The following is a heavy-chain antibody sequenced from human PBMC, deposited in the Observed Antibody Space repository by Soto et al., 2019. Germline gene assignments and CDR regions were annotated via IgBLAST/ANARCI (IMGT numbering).Heavy chain of an antibody. CDR1: GYTFTSYA. V-gene: IGHV1-3*01. J-gene: IGHJ5*02. CDR3: ARGLHIVVVTAIGLFDP. CDR2: INAGNGNT. D-gene: IGHD2-21*02. Sequence: GASVKVSCKASGYTFTSYAMDWVRQAAGQRSEWMGWINAGNGNTKYSQKFQGRATITRDTSASTAYMELRSLRSEDTAVYYCARGLHIVVVTAIGLFDPWGQGTLVTVSS.